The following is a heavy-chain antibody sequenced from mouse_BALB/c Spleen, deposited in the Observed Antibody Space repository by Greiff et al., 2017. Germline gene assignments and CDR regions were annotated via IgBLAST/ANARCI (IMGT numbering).Heavy chain of an antibody. CDR2: IDPANGNT. CDR1: GFNIKDTY. J-gene: IGHJ2*01. V-gene: IGHV14-3*02. Sequence: DVKLQESGAELVKPGASVKLSCTASGFNIKDTYMHWVKQRPEQGLEWIGRIDPANGNTKYDPKFQGKATITADTSSNTAYLQLSSLTSEDTAVYYCARTFTTVVFDYWGQGTTLTVSS. D-gene: IGHD1-1*01. CDR3: ARTFTTVVFDY.